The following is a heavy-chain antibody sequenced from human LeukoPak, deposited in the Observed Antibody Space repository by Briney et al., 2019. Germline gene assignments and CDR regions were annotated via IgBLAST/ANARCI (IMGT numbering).Heavy chain of an antibody. CDR2: LSSSSSYI. CDR3: ARDPNRGLFDY. J-gene: IGHJ4*02. V-gene: IGHV3-21*01. Sequence: GGSLRLSCAASGFTFSSYSMNWVRQAPGKGLEWVSSLSSSSSYIYYADSVKGRFTISRDNAKNSLYLQMNSLRAEDTAVYYCARDPNRGLFDYWGQGTLVTVSS. CDR1: GFTFSSYS.